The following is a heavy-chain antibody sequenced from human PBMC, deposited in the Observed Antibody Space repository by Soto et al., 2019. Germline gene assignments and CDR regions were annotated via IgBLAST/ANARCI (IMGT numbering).Heavy chain of an antibody. Sequence: QVQLVQSGAEVKKPGASVKVSCKASGYTFTGYYMHWVRQAPGKGLEWMGWINPNSGGTNYAQKFQGRVNMTRDTSISTAYMELSRLRSDDTAVYYCARGPRSELPYYDYYGMDVWGQGTTVTVSS. V-gene: IGHV1-2*02. CDR2: INPNSGGT. CDR3: ARGPRSELPYYDYYGMDV. CDR1: GYTFTGYY. J-gene: IGHJ6*02. D-gene: IGHD3-10*01.